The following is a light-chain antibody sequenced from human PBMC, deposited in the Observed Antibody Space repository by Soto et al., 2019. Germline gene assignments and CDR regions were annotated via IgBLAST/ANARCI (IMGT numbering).Light chain of an antibody. CDR3: CSYAGGRV. CDR2: EGS. V-gene: IGLV2-23*01. J-gene: IGLJ2*01. CDR1: SSDVGSYNL. Sequence: QSALTQPASVSGSPGQWITISCTGTSSDVGSYNLVSWYQQHPGKAPKLMIYEGSKRPSGVSNRFSGSKSGNTASLTISGVQAEDEADYYGCSYAGGRVFGGGTKLTVL.